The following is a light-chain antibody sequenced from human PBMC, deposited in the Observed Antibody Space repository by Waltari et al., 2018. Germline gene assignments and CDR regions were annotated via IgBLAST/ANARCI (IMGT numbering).Light chain of an antibody. CDR1: QDISNY. CDR2: AAS. V-gene: IGKV1-9*01. CDR3: QQVQTHSALT. Sequence: DIQLTQSPSFLSASVGDRVSITCRASQDISNYLAWYQQKLGKVPKLLIFAASTLQNGVQSRFSGSGSGTEFTLTIASRQPEDFATYYCQQVQTHSALTFGGGTRVEIK. J-gene: IGKJ4*01.